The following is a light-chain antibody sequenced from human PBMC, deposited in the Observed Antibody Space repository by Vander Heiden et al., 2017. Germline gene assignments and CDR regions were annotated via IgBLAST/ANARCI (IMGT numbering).Light chain of an antibody. CDR2: WAS. Sequence: DIVMTQSPGSLAVSLGERATINCKSSRSILDSSNNRNYLAWYQQKPGQPPKLLITWASTRESGVPDRFSGSGSGTDFTLTISSLQAEDVAVYCCQQDDTAPLTFGGGTKVEIK. J-gene: IGKJ4*01. CDR3: QQDDTAPLT. V-gene: IGKV4-1*01. CDR1: RSILDSSNNRNY.